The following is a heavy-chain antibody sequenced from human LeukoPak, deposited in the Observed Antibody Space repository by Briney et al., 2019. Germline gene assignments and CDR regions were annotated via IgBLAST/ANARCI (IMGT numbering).Heavy chain of an antibody. CDR1: GFTFSSYE. CDR2: ISSSGSTI. V-gene: IGHV3-48*03. D-gene: IGHD6-19*01. J-gene: IGHJ5*02. Sequence: RGGSLRLSCAASGFTFSSYEMNWVRQAPGKGLEWVSYISSSGSTIYYADSVKGRFTISRDNAKNSLYLQMNSLRAEDTAVYYCARVGSGYWFDPWGQGTLVTVSS. CDR3: ARVGSGYWFDP.